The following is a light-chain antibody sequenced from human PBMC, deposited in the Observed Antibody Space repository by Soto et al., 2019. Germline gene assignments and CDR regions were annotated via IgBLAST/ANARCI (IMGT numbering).Light chain of an antibody. CDR1: QSISSD. CDR2: AAS. Sequence: DIQMTQSPSSLSASVGDRVTITCRASQSISSDLNWYQQKPGKAPKLLIYAASSLQSGVPSRFSGSGSVTDFTLNISSLQPEEFATYYCQQSYSTPYTFGQGTKLEIK. J-gene: IGKJ2*01. V-gene: IGKV1-39*01. CDR3: QQSYSTPYT.